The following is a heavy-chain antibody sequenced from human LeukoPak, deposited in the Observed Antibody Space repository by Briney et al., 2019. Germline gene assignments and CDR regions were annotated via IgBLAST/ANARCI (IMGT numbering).Heavy chain of an antibody. V-gene: IGHV1-18*01. CDR2: ISAYNGNT. D-gene: IGHD3-10*01. CDR1: GYTFTSYG. Sequence: ASVKVSCKASGYTFTSYGISWVRQAPGQGLEWMGWISAYNGNTNYAQKLQGRVTMTTDTSTSTAYMELRSLRSDDTAVYYCARQDVVRGVRPFYWFDPWGQGTLVTVSS. CDR3: ARQDVVRGVRPFYWFDP. J-gene: IGHJ5*02.